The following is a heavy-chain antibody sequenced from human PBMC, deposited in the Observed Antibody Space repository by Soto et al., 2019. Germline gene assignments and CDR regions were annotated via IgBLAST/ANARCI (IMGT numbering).Heavy chain of an antibody. Sequence: EVQLVESGGGLVQPGRSLRLSCAASGFTFDDYAMHWVRQAPGKGLEWVSGISWNSGSIGYADSVKGRFTISRDNDKNSLYLKMNSMRAEDTALYYCARSEPGYFDLWGRGTLVTVSS. CDR1: GFTFDDYA. J-gene: IGHJ2*01. CDR3: ARSEPGYFDL. V-gene: IGHV3-9*01. CDR2: ISWNSGSI.